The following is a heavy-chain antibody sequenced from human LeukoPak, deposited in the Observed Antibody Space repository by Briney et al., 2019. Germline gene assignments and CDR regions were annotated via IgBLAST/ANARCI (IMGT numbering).Heavy chain of an antibody. CDR1: GFTFSNAW. V-gene: IGHV3-15*01. J-gene: IGHJ4*02. Sequence: PGGSLRLSCAASGFTFSNAWMSWVRQAPGKGLEWVGRIKSKTDGGTTGYAAPVKGRFTISRDDSKNTLYLQMNSLKTEDTAVYYCTTDPDCSGGSCYPVGYFDYWGQGTLVTVSS. CDR3: TTDPDCSGGSCYPVGYFDY. D-gene: IGHD2-15*01. CDR2: IKSKTDGGTT.